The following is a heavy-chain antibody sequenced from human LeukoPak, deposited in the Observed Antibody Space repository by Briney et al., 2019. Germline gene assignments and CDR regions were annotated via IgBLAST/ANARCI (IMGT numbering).Heavy chain of an antibody. CDR3: ARGGRSIRGDYYYMDV. CDR1: GFTFSSYS. J-gene: IGHJ6*03. V-gene: IGHV3-21*01. Sequence: GGSLRLSCAASGFTFSSYSMNWVRQAPGKGLEWVSSISSSSSYIYYADSVKGRFTISRDNAKNSLYLQMNSLRAEDTAVYYCARGGRSIRGDYYYMDVWGQGTLVTVSS. D-gene: IGHD6-6*01. CDR2: ISSSSSYI.